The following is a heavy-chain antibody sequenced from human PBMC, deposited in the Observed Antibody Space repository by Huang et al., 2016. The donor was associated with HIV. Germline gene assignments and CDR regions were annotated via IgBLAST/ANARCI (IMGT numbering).Heavy chain of an antibody. D-gene: IGHD3-3*01. CDR3: SRDDFWSGYSDYYGLDV. CDR1: VFTFNSYA. V-gene: IGHV3-23*01. CDR2: ISGRGGNT. J-gene: IGHJ6*02. Sequence: EVQLLESGGGLVQPGGSLRLSCAASVFTFNSYAMGWVRQASGKGLGWVSAISGRGGNTYYADSVKGRFTISRDNSKNTRFLQMSGLRAEDTAVYYCSRDDFWSGYSDYYGLDVWGQGTTVTVSS.